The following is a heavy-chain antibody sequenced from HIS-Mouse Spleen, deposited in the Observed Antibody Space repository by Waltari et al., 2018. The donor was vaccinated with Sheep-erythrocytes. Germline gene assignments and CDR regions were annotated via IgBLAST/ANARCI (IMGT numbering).Heavy chain of an antibody. CDR2: ISGSGGST. J-gene: IGHJ4*02. CDR3: AKQTLRRTYFDY. CDR1: GFTFSSYA. Sequence: EVQLLESGGGLVQPGGSLRLSCAASGFTFSSYAMSWVRQAPGKGLGWVSAISGSGGSTYYADSVKGRFTISRDNSKTTLYLQMNSLRAEDTAVYYCAKQTLRRTYFDYWGQGTLVTVSS. V-gene: IGHV3-23*01. D-gene: IGHD4-17*01.